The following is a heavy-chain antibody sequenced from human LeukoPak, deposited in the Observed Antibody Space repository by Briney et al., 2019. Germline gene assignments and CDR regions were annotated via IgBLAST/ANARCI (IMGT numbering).Heavy chain of an antibody. Sequence: GGSLRLSCAASGFTFSSYAMSWVRQAPGKGLEWVSTFSGSGGSIYYADSVKGRFTISRDNSKNTVYLQMNSLRAEDTAVYYCAKGGSYRSQPYFDYWGQGTPVTVSS. D-gene: IGHD3-16*02. CDR3: AKGGSYRSQPYFDY. V-gene: IGHV3-23*01. CDR2: FSGSGGSI. J-gene: IGHJ4*02. CDR1: GFTFSSYA.